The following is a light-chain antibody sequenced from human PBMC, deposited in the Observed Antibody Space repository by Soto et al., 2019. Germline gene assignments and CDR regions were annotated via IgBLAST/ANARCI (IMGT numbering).Light chain of an antibody. CDR2: AAS. V-gene: IGKV1-39*01. CDR3: QQSYITLRT. CDR1: QSISSY. Sequence: DIQMTQSPSSLSASVGDRVTITCRASQSISSYLNWYQQKPGKAPKLLIYAASSLQSGVPSRFSGSGSGTDFTLTISSLQPQDFTTDYCQQSYITLRTFGLRTNVEIK. J-gene: IGKJ1*01.